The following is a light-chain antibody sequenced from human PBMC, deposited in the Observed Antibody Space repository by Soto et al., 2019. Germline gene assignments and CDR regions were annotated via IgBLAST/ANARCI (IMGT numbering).Light chain of an antibody. CDR2: GAS. J-gene: IGKJ1*01. CDR1: QSVSSN. CDR3: QQYEAVVT. Sequence: EVVMTQSPATLSVSPGERATLSCRASQSVSSNLAWYQQKVGQAPRLLMYGASVRATGVPTRFSGSGSGTVFTLTISSLQSEDFAVYFCQQYEAVVTFGQGTKVEI. V-gene: IGKV3-15*01.